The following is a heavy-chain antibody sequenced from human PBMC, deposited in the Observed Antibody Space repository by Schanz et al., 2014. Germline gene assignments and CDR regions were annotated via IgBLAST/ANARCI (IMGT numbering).Heavy chain of an antibody. CDR1: GFTVSNSY. J-gene: IGHJ3*01. Sequence: PGGSLRLSCAASGFTVSNSYIHWVRQAPGKGLEWVSYISGSSSTKYYADSVKGRFTISRDNGKKSLYLQMNSLRAEDTAVYFCARDYEIDLSSPRHDAFDVWGQGTVVTVSS. CDR2: ISGSSSTK. CDR3: ARDYEIDLSSPRHDAFDV. D-gene: IGHD3-16*01. V-gene: IGHV3-48*01.